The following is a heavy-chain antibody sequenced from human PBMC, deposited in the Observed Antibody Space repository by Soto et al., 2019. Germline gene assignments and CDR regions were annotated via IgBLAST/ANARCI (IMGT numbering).Heavy chain of an antibody. CDR2: IRSKALSYAT. J-gene: IGHJ6*01. CDR1: GFIFSNAA. Sequence: GGSLRVSCAASGFIFSNAAMHWFRQVSGKGLEWVGRIRSKALSYATAYAASVQGRFTISRDDSENTAYLQMNSLKTEDTAVYYCLMASLKYYYNGMDIWGQGPTVSVSS. V-gene: IGHV3-73*01. CDR3: LMASLKYYYNGMDI. D-gene: IGHD3-10*01.